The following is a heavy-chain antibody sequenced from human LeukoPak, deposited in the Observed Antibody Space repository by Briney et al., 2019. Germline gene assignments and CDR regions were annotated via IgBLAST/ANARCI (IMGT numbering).Heavy chain of an antibody. CDR3: ARYRDIVVVPAGPFDP. D-gene: IGHD2-2*01. Sequence: PGGSLRLSCAASGFTFSSCAMSWVRQAPGKGLEWVSAISGSGGSTYYADSVKGRFTISRDNSKNTLYLQMNSLRAEDTAVYYCARYRDIVVVPAGPFDPWGQGTLVTVSS. CDR2: ISGSGGST. V-gene: IGHV3-23*01. CDR1: GFTFSSCA. J-gene: IGHJ5*02.